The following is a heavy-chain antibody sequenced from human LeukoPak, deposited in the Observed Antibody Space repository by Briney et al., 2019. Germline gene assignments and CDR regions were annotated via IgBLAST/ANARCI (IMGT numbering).Heavy chain of an antibody. J-gene: IGHJ6*03. V-gene: IGHV4-38-2*02. CDR2: IYHTGST. Sequence: PSETLSLTCTVSDYSISSDYYWGWIRQPPGKGLEWIGNIYHTGSTYYNPSLRSRVTISGDTSKNQFSLNLTSVTAAGTALYYCARVHFYYYYMDVWGKGTTVTVSS. D-gene: IGHD3-10*01. CDR1: DYSISSDYY. CDR3: ARVHFYYYYMDV.